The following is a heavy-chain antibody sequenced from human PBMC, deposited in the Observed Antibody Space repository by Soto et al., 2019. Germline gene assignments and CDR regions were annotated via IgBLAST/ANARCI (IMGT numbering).Heavy chain of an antibody. D-gene: IGHD3-16*01. Sequence: KPSETLSLTCALSGGPFRGYFWSWIRQSPDKGLEWIGEINDSGSTYYNPSFKSRLTISVDTSKSQISLTLTSVTAADSAVYYCQGGDFWGQGTRVTVSS. V-gene: IGHV4-34*01. CDR2: INDSGST. CDR1: GGPFRGYF. J-gene: IGHJ4*02. CDR3: QGGDF.